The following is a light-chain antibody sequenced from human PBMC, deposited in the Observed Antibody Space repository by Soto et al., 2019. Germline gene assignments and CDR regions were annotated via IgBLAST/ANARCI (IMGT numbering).Light chain of an antibody. CDR1: SSNIGAGYD. CDR3: QSSDSSLSGYV. Sequence: QSVLTQPPSVSGAPGQRVTISCTGSSSNIGAGYDVHWYQQLPGTAPKLLIYGNSNRPSGVPDRFSGSKSGTSASLAITGLKAEDEADYYCQSSDSSLSGYVFGTGTKLTVL. J-gene: IGLJ1*01. CDR2: GNS. V-gene: IGLV1-40*01.